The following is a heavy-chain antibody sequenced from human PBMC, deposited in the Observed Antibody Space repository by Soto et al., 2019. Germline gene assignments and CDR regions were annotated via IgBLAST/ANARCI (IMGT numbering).Heavy chain of an antibody. V-gene: IGHV3-23*01. Sequence: EVQLLESGGGLVQPGGXLRLSCAASGFTFSSYAMSWVRQAPGKGLEWVSAISGSGGSTYYAYSVNGRFTISNDNSQNTLYLQMITLRAEDTAAYHCAKGRLVWGWDWYFDLWGRGTLVTVAS. CDR3: AKGRLVWGWDWYFDL. D-gene: IGHD6-19*01. CDR2: ISGSGGST. CDR1: GFTFSSYA. J-gene: IGHJ2*01.